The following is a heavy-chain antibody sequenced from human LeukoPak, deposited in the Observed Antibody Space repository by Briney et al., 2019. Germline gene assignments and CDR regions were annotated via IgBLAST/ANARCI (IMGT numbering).Heavy chain of an antibody. D-gene: IGHD1-1*01. Sequence: PGGSLRLSCAASGFTFSSYSMNWVRQAPGKGLEWVSSISSSSSYIYYADSVKGRFTISRDNAKNSLYLQMNSLRAEDTAVYYCARDPRARRTLYWYFDLWGRGTLVTVSS. CDR3: ARDPRARRTLYWYFDL. V-gene: IGHV3-21*01. J-gene: IGHJ2*01. CDR2: ISSSSSYI. CDR1: GFTFSSYS.